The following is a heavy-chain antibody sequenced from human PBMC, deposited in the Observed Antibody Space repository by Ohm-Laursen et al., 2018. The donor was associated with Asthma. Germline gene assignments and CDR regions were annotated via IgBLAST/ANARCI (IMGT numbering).Heavy chain of an antibody. D-gene: IGHD3-3*01. CDR3: ARDVMEWYSPAFDF. CDR1: GFTFSSYG. J-gene: IGHJ4*02. Sequence: SLRLSCAASGFTFSSYGMHWVRQAPGKGPEWVAVMSYDGSLKYYADSVKGRFTISRDNSMHTLYLQMDSLRTEDTAVYYCARDVMEWYSPAFDFWGQGTLVTVSS. CDR2: MSYDGSLK. V-gene: IGHV3-30*03.